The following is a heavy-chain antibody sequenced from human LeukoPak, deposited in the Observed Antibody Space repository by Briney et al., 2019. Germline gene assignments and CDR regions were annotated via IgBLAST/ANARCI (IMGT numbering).Heavy chain of an antibody. CDR3: ASGGTGARKYYSDPFHY. J-gene: IGHJ4*02. V-gene: IGHV3-53*01. CDR1: GFIVSSNY. CDR2: MYSAGST. Sequence: GGSLRLSRAASGFIVSSNYMSWVRQAPGTGLEWGSIMYSAGSTYYADSVRGRFTISRDSSKNTVSLQMNSLRVEDTAVYYCASGGTGARKYYSDPFHYWGQGTLVTVSS. D-gene: IGHD3-10*01.